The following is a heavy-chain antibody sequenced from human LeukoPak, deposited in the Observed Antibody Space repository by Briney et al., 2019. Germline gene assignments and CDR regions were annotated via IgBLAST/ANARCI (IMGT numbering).Heavy chain of an antibody. CDR3: ARLCSGGYCYSGV. D-gene: IGHD2-15*01. J-gene: IGHJ4*02. CDR1: GYSISSGYY. V-gene: IGHV4-38-2*02. CDR2: INHSGST. Sequence: SETLSLTCTVSGYSISSGYYWSWIRQPPGKGLEWIGEINHSGSTNYNPSLKSRVTISIDTSKNQFSLKLSSVTAADTALYYCARLCSGGYCYSGVWGQGTLVTVSS.